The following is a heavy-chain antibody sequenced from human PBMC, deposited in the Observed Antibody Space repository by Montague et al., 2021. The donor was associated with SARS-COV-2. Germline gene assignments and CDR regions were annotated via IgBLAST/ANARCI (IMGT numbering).Heavy chain of an antibody. Sequence: SETLSLTCTVSGGPISRNYWSWIRQPPGKGLEWIGYIYYSGTTNCNPSLKSRVTMSVDTSKNQFSLKLSSVTAADTAVYYCARGIFTIPFIPAHYYMDVWGKGTTVTVSS. D-gene: IGHD3-3*01. J-gene: IGHJ6*03. CDR3: ARGIFTIPFIPAHYYMDV. CDR2: IYYSGTT. CDR1: GGPISRNY. V-gene: IGHV4-59*01.